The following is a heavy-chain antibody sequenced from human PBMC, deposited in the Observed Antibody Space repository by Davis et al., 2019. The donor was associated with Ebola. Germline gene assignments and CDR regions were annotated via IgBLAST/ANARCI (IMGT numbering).Heavy chain of an antibody. Sequence: PGGSLRLSCAASRFTFSDYSMNWVRQAPGKGLEWVSYIIGGSGAIYYAASVKGRFTISRDNAKNSLFLQMNSLRDEDTAVYYCARDHQLVFDIWGQGTMVTVSS. J-gene: IGHJ3*02. CDR1: RFTFSDYS. CDR2: IIGGSGAI. V-gene: IGHV3-48*02. CDR3: ARDHQLVFDI. D-gene: IGHD5-24*01.